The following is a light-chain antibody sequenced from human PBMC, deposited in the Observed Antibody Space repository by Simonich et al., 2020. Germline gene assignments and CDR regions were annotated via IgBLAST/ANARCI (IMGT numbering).Light chain of an antibody. V-gene: IGLV2-14*03. Sequence: QSALTQPASVSGSPGQSITISCTGTSSDVGGYNYVSWYQQHPGKAPKLMIYYVSKRPSGVSNRFSGSKSGNTASLTISGLQDEDEADYYCSSYTSSSTLVFGGGTKLTVL. CDR2: YVS. CDR1: SSDVGGYNY. J-gene: IGLJ2*01. CDR3: SSYTSSSTLV.